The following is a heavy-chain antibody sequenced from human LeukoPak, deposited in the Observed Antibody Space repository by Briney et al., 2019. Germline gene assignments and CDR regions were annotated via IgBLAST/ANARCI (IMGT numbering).Heavy chain of an antibody. CDR3: TRDNGTYNWFDP. V-gene: IGHV3-73*01. D-gene: IGHD1-26*01. J-gene: IGHJ5*02. CDR1: GFTFSGSA. CDR2: IDKKDKGYATAT. Sequence: TGGSLKLSCAASGFTFSGSAIHWVRQSSGKGLEWVGQIDKKDKGYATATAYAASVKGRFTISRDDSINTAYLQMKSLKTEDTALYYCTRDNGTYNWFDPWGQGTLVTVSS.